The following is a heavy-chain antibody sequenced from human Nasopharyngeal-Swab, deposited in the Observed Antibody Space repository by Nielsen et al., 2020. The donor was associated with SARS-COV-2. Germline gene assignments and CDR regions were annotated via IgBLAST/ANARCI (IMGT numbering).Heavy chain of an antibody. J-gene: IGHJ4*02. D-gene: IGHD3-16*01. Sequence: GGSLRLSCAASGFVFSIYGMNWVRQAPGKGLEWVSSISSRSSNIYYADSVKGRFTISRDNAKNSLYLQMNSLRAEDTAVYYCARDIGGGRYGSDYWGQGTLVTVPS. V-gene: IGHV3-21*01. CDR1: GFVFSIYG. CDR2: ISSRSSNI. CDR3: ARDIGGGRYGSDY.